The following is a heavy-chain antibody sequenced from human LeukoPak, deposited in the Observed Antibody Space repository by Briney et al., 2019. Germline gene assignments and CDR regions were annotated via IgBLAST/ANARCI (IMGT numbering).Heavy chain of an antibody. D-gene: IGHD3-22*01. CDR2: IYYSGST. Sequence: SETLSLTCTVSGASVTDHYWSWIRQPAGKGLEWIGYIYYSGSTNYNPSLKSRVTISVDTSKNQFSLKLSSVTAADTAVYYCARMYYYDSSGYYRYYYYYYYMDVWGKGTTVTVSS. CDR1: GASVTDHY. V-gene: IGHV4-59*02. J-gene: IGHJ6*03. CDR3: ARMYYYDSSGYYRYYYYYYYMDV.